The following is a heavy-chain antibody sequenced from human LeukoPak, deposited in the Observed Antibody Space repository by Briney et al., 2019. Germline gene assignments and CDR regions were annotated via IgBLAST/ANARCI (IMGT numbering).Heavy chain of an antibody. CDR3: ARDAFYGDSFLDY. CDR1: GFTFSSYS. CDR2: ISISSRYI. D-gene: IGHD4-17*01. Sequence: GSLRLSCAASGFTFSSYSMNWVRQAPGKGLQWVSSISISSRYIYYADSVKGRFTISRDNAKNSLYLQMNSLRAEDTAVYYCARDAFYGDSFLDYWGQGTLVTVSS. V-gene: IGHV3-21*01. J-gene: IGHJ4*02.